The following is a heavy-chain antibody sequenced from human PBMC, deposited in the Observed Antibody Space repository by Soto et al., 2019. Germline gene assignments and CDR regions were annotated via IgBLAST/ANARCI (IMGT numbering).Heavy chain of an antibody. CDR1: GGSISSGGYY. Sequence: SETLSLTCTVSGGSISSGGYYWSWIRQPPGKGLEWIGYIYYSGSANYNPSLKSRVTISVDTSKNQFSLKLSSVTAADTAVYYCARQRGYSGYETTFDYWGQGTLVTVSS. CDR3: ARQRGYSGYETTFDY. D-gene: IGHD5-12*01. J-gene: IGHJ4*02. V-gene: IGHV4-61*08. CDR2: IYYSGSA.